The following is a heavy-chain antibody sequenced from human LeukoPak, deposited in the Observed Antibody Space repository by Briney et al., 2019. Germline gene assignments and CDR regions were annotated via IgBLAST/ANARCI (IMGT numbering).Heavy chain of an antibody. Sequence: GESLKISCKGSGYSFTSYWIAWVRQMPGKGLEWMGIINPGDSDTSYSPSFQGQVTISTDKSISTAYLQWSSLKASDTAMYYCAILRYYYGNTGYHDQGMDVWGQGTTVTVSS. CDR1: GYSFTSYW. CDR3: AILRYYYGNTGYHDQGMDV. V-gene: IGHV5-51*01. CDR2: INPGDSDT. J-gene: IGHJ6*02. D-gene: IGHD3-22*01.